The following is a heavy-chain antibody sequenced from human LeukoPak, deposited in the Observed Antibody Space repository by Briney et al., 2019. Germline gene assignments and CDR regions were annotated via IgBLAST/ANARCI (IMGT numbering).Heavy chain of an antibody. J-gene: IGHJ4*02. CDR2: IYYSGST. CDR3: ARTSSSWYYFDY. D-gene: IGHD6-13*01. CDR1: GGSISSYY. Sequence: SETLSLTCTVSGGSISSYYWSWIRQPPGKGLEWIGYIYYSGSTNYNPSLKSRVTISVDTSKNQFSLKLSSVTAADTAVYYCARTSSSWYYFDYWGQGTLVTVSS. V-gene: IGHV4-59*01.